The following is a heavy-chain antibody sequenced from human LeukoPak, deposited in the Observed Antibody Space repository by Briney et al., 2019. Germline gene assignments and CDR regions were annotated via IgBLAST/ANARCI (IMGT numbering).Heavy chain of an antibody. CDR1: GFQFSSHW. V-gene: IGHV3-74*01. CDR2: SKSDGSRS. Sequence: GGSLRLSCAASGFQFSSHWIHCVRQTPGKGLVWVSRSKSDGSRSDYADIVKGRFTISRDNSRNTLYLQMNSLRAEDMAVYYCAREFSGYAFDIWGQGTMVTVSS. D-gene: IGHD5-12*01. CDR3: AREFSGYAFDI. J-gene: IGHJ3*02.